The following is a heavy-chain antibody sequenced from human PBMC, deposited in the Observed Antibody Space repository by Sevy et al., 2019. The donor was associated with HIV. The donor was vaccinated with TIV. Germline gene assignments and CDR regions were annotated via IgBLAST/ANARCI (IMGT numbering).Heavy chain of an antibody. Sequence: ASVKVSCKTSGFDFSSYGITWVRQAPGQGLEWMGWIGIYNSNSNSAQKLQGRVSMTTDTSTNTVYMELSNLRSDDTAVYYCARVPTYDYGSVSYFDNWGQGTLVTVSS. CDR1: GFDFSSYG. D-gene: IGHD3-10*01. CDR3: ARVPTYDYGSVSYFDN. V-gene: IGHV1-18*01. CDR2: IGIYNSNS. J-gene: IGHJ4*02.